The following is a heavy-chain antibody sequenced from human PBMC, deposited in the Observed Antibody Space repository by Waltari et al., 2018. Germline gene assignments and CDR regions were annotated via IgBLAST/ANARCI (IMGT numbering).Heavy chain of an antibody. J-gene: IGHJ3*02. CDR1: GFPFRSYS. V-gene: IGHV3-48*04. Sequence: VQLVESGGGLVQPGGSLRLSCAASGFPFRSYSMNWFRQAPGKGLEWVSYISGDSGSIHYADSVKGRITVSRDNAKNSLYLQMSSLTAEDTAVFYCARDRDWAFDIWGQGTMVTVSS. D-gene: IGHD2-21*01. CDR2: ISGDSGSI. CDR3: ARDRDWAFDI.